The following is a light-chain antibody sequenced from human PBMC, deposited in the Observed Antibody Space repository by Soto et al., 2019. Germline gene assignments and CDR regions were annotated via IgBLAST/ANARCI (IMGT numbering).Light chain of an antibody. V-gene: IGKV1-5*01. CDR2: DAF. CDR3: QQYNSYSWT. J-gene: IGKJ1*01. CDR1: QSISPW. Sequence: DIQMTQSPSTLSASVGDRVTITCRASQSISPWLAWYQQKPGKAPKLLIYDAFNLESGVPSRFSGSGSGTEFTLTISSLQPDDFATYHCQQYNSYSWTFDQGTKVEIK.